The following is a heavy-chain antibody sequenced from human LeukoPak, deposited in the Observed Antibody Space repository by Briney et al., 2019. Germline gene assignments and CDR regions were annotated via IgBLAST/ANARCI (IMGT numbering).Heavy chain of an antibody. Sequence: PSETLSLTCTVSGGPISSGSYYWSWIRQPAGKGLEWIGRIYTSGSTNYNPSLKSRVTISVDTSKNQFSLKLSSVTAADTAVYYCARSGTSGWGYCYYYMDVWGKGTTVTVSS. V-gene: IGHV4-61*02. CDR3: ARSGTSGWGYCYYYMDV. CDR1: GGPISSGSYY. J-gene: IGHJ6*03. CDR2: IYTSGST. D-gene: IGHD6-19*01.